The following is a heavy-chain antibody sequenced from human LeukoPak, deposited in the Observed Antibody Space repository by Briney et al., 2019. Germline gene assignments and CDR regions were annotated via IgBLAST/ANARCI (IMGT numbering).Heavy chain of an antibody. J-gene: IGHJ3*02. CDR2: IYYSGST. CDR3: ARGGTYYDILTALGAFDI. CDR1: GGSISSGGYY. Sequence: SETLSLTCTVSGGSISSGGYYWSWLRQHPGKGLEWIGYIYYSGSTNYNPSLKSRVTISVDTSTNQFSLKLSSVTAADTAVYYCARGGTYYDILTALGAFDIWGQGTMVTVSS. D-gene: IGHD3-9*01. V-gene: IGHV4-61*08.